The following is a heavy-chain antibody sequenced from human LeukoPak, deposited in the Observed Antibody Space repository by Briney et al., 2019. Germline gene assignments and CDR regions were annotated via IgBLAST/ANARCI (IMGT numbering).Heavy chain of an antibody. CDR1: GYTFTSYG. J-gene: IGHJ4*02. V-gene: IGHV1-18*01. D-gene: IGHD6-19*01. Sequence: ASVKVSCKASGYTFTSYGISWVRQAPGQGLEWMGWISSYNGNTNYAQKLQGRVIMTTDTSTSTAYMELMSLRSDDTAVFYCARDGSGGGGYFDYWGQGTLVIVSS. CDR2: ISSYNGNT. CDR3: ARDGSGGGGYFDY.